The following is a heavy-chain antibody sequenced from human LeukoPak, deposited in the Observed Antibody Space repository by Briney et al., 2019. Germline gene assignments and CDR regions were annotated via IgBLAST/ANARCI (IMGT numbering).Heavy chain of an antibody. CDR3: ARARYCSSTSCPGRNYWFDP. CDR2: MNPNSGNT. V-gene: IGHV1-8*01. CDR1: GYTFTSYD. Sequence: ASVKVSCKASGYTFTSYDINWVRQATGQGLEWMGWMNPNSGNTGYAQKFQGRVTMTRNTSISTAYMELSSLRSEDTAVYYCARARYCSSTSCPGRNYWFDPWGQGTLVTVSS. J-gene: IGHJ5*02. D-gene: IGHD2-2*01.